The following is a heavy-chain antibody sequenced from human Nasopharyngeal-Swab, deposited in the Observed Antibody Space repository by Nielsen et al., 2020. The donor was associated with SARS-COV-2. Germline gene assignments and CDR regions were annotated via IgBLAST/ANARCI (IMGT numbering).Heavy chain of an antibody. Sequence: ASAKVSCKASGYTFTSYGISWVRQAPGQGLEWMGWISAYNGNTNYAQKLQGRVTMTTDTSTSTAYMELRSLRSDDTAVYYCARTRIAGQEYYFDYWGQGTLVTVSS. CDR2: ISAYNGNT. CDR1: GYTFTSYG. D-gene: IGHD6-13*01. V-gene: IGHV1-18*01. CDR3: ARTRIAGQEYYFDY. J-gene: IGHJ4*02.